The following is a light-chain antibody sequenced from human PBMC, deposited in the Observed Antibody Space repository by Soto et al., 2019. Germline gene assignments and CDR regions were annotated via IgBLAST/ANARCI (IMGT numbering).Light chain of an antibody. CDR2: KAS. J-gene: IGKJ1*01. CDR1: QSISSW. Sequence: IPIPLSTSTLSASVGDRATITCRASQSISSWLAWYQQKPGKAPKLLIYKASSLESGVPPRFSGSGSGTEFTLTISSLQPDDFATYYCQQYNSYWTFGQGTKVDIK. CDR3: QQYNSYWT. V-gene: IGKV1-5*03.